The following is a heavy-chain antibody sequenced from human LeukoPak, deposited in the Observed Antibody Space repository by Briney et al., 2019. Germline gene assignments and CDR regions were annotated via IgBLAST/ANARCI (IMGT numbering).Heavy chain of an antibody. D-gene: IGHD1-7*01. CDR2: IVVGSGNT. CDR1: GFTFTSSA. J-gene: IGHJ5*02. V-gene: IGHV1-58*01. Sequence: SVKVSCKASGFTFTSSAVQWVRQARGQRLEWIGWIVVGSGNTNYAQKFQERVTIIRDMSTSTAYMELSSLRSENTAVYYCAAVPQYNWNYVWDWFDPWGQGTLVTVSS. CDR3: AAVPQYNWNYVWDWFDP.